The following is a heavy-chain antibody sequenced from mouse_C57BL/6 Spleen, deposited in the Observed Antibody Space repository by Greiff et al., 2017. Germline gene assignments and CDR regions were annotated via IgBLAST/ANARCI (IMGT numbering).Heavy chain of an antibody. V-gene: IGHV1-81*01. Sequence: LQLQQSGAELARPGASVKLSCKASGYTFTSYGISWVKQRTGQGLEWIGEIYPRSGNTYYTEKFKGKATLTADKSSSTAYMELRSLTSEDSAVYFCARWGYFDVWGTGTTVTVSS. J-gene: IGHJ1*03. CDR3: ARWGYFDV. CDR1: GYTFTSYG. CDR2: IYPRSGNT.